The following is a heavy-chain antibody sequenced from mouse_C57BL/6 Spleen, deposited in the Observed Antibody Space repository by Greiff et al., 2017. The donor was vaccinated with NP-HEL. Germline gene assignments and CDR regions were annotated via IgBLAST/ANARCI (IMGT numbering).Heavy chain of an antibody. V-gene: IGHV1-26*01. CDR1: GYTFTDYY. D-gene: IGHD1-1*01. CDR3: ARSSSYYGSSDGGFAY. J-gene: IGHJ3*01. Sequence: EVQLHQSGPELVKPGASVKISCKASGYTFTDYYMNWVKQSHGKSLEWIGDINPNNGGTSYNQKFKGKATLTVDKSSSTAYMELRSLTSEDSAVYYCARSSSYYGSSDGGFAYWGQGTLVTVSA. CDR2: INPNNGGT.